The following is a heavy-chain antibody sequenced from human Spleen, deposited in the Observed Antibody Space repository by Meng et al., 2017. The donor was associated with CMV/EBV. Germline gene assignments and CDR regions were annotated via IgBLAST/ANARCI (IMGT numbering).Heavy chain of an antibody. J-gene: IGHJ6*02. V-gene: IGHV3-21*04. D-gene: IGHD2-21*02. Sequence: GESLKISCAASGFTFSNYSMNWVRQAPGKGLEWVSSISSSTSYIYYADSVKGRFTISRDNAKKSLHLQMNSLRAEDTAVYYCARVVVTATEGFSGMDVWGQGTTVTVSS. CDR3: ARVVVTATEGFSGMDV. CDR1: GFTFSNYS. CDR2: ISSSTSYI.